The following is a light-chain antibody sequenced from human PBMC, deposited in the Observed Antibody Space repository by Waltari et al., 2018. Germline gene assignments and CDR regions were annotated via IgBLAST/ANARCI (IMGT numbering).Light chain of an antibody. J-gene: IGLJ2*01. CDR3: QSFDRDLNAVL. V-gene: IGLV1-40*01. Sequence: QSVLTQPPSVSGAPGQSVTISCTGSSSNIGAGYDVHWYQQIPGSAPKVLIYRDDKRPSGVPGRCSGSKSGTSASLSVTGLHVEDEADYFCQSFDRDLNAVLFGGGTKLTVL. CDR2: RDD. CDR1: SSNIGAGYD.